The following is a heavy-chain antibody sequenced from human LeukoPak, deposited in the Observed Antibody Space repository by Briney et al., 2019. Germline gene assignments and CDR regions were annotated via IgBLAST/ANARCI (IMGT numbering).Heavy chain of an antibody. D-gene: IGHD6-13*01. CDR3: ARERIAATGTGWFDP. Sequence: GRSLRLSCAASEFTFSSYSMHWVRQAPGKGLGWVAAISYDGSDKYYADPVKGRFTISRDNSKNTLYLQINSLRPDDTAVYYCARERIAATGTGWFDPWSQGTLVTVSS. CDR1: EFTFSSYS. J-gene: IGHJ5*02. CDR2: ISYDGSDK. V-gene: IGHV3-30-3*01.